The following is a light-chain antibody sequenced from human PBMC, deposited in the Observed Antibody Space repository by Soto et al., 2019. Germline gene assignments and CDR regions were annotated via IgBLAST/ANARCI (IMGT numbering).Light chain of an antibody. CDR3: SSYTSSSTPLYV. CDR2: DVS. CDR1: SSDVGGYNY. Sequence: QCVLTQPASVSGAPGEWIAISCPGTSSDVGGYNYVSWYQQHPGKAPKLMIYDVSNRPSGVSNRFSGSKSGNTASLTISGLQAEDEADYYCSSYTSSSTPLYVFGTGTKVTVL. J-gene: IGLJ1*01. V-gene: IGLV2-14*01.